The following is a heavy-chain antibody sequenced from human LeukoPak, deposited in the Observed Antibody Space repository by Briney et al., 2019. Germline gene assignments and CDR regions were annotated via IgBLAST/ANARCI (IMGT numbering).Heavy chain of an antibody. V-gene: IGHV1-69*13. CDR1: GGTFSSYA. Sequence: GASVKVSCKASGGTFSSYAISWVRQAPGQGLERMGGIIPIFGTANYAQKFQGRVTITADESTSTAYMELSSLRSEDTAVYYCARGADSSGWSPPDYWGQGTLVTVSS. D-gene: IGHD6-19*01. J-gene: IGHJ4*02. CDR3: ARGADSSGWSPPDY. CDR2: IIPIFGTA.